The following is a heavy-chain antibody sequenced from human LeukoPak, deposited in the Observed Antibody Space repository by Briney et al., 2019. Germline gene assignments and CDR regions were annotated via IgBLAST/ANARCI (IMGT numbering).Heavy chain of an antibody. V-gene: IGHV3-74*01. CDR3: AREGGVVTTIVFDY. J-gene: IGHJ4*02. CDR1: GFTFSSYW. Sequence: GGSLRLSCAASGFTFSSYWMHWVRQAPGKGLVWVSRISNDGSTTTYADSVKGRFTISRDNAKNMLYLQMNSLRAEDTAVYYCAREGGVVTTIVFDYWGQGTLVTVSS. CDR2: ISNDGSTT. D-gene: IGHD2-21*02.